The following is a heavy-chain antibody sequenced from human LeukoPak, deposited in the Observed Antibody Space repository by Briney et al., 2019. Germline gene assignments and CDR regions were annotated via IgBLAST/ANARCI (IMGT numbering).Heavy chain of an antibody. D-gene: IGHD1-7*01. J-gene: IGHJ4*02. CDR2: IYYSGST. CDR1: GGSISSSSYY. Sequence: SETLSLTCTVSGGSISSSSYYWGWIRQPPGKGLEWIGSIYYSGSTYYNPSLKSRVTISVDTSKNQFSLKLSSVTAADTAVYYCARQGPITGTWKQRGHFDYWGQGTLVTVSS. V-gene: IGHV4-39*01. CDR3: ARQGPITGTWKQRGHFDY.